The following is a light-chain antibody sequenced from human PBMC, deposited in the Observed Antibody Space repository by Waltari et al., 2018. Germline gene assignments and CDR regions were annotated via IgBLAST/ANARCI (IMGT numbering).Light chain of an antibody. CDR2: EVD. V-gene: IGLV2-23*02. CDR3: CSYVRSVSFV. CDR1: GSDVGDYNR. Sequence: QSALTQPASLSGSPGQSITISCTGTGSDVGDYNRVSWYQQPPGQAPNLLIYEVDKRPSGISNRFSGSKSGNTASLTISGLQAEDEADYYCCSYVRSVSFVFGGGTKLTVL. J-gene: IGLJ2*01.